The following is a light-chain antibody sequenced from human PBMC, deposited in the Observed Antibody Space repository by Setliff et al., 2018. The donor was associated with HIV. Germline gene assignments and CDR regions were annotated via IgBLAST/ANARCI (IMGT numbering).Light chain of an antibody. Sequence: QSALPQPASVSGSPGQSITISCTGTSSDVGGYNYVSWYQQHSGKAPKLMIYDVSKRPSGVSNRFSGSKSGNTASLTISGLQAEDEADYYCSSYTSSSTVVFGGGTKGTVL. CDR3: SSYTSSSTVV. CDR1: SSDVGGYNY. J-gene: IGLJ2*01. V-gene: IGLV2-14*01. CDR2: DVS.